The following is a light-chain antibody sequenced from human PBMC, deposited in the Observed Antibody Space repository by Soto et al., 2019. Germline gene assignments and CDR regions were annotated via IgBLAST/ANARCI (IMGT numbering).Light chain of an antibody. CDR1: QGIGNS. Sequence: DIQMTQSPPSLSASVGDRVTITCRASQGIGNSLAWYQQKPGTVPILLIYSASTLQSGVPSRFSGSVSGTDFTLTISSLQPEDGAAYYCQKYNTVPATFGQGTRLEIK. CDR3: QKYNTVPAT. J-gene: IGKJ5*01. V-gene: IGKV1-27*01. CDR2: SAS.